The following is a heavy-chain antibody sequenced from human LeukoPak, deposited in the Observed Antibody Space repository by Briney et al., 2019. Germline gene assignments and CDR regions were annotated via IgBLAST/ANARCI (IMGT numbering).Heavy chain of an antibody. V-gene: IGHV3-23*01. CDR3: ANEETLRWPNGDAFDI. D-gene: IGHD4-23*01. Sequence: GGSLRLSCAASGFTFSSYSMNWVRQAPGKGLEWVSAISGSGGSTYYADSVKGRFTISRDNSKNTLYLQMNSLRAEDTAVYYCANEETLRWPNGDAFDIWGQGTLVTVSS. CDR1: GFTFSSYS. J-gene: IGHJ3*02. CDR2: ISGSGGST.